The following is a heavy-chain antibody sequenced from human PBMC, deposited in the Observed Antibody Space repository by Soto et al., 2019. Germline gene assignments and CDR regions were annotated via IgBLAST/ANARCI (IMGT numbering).Heavy chain of an antibody. D-gene: IGHD2-15*01. CDR2: INHSGST. V-gene: IGHV4-34*01. CDR1: GGSFSGYY. CDR3: AASWSGGIAP. J-gene: IGHJ5*02. Sequence: SETLSLTCAVYGGSFSGYYWSWIRQPPGKGLEWIGEINHSGSTNYNPSLKSRVTISVDTSKNQFSLKLSSVTAADTAVYYCAASWSGGIAPWGQGTLVTVSS.